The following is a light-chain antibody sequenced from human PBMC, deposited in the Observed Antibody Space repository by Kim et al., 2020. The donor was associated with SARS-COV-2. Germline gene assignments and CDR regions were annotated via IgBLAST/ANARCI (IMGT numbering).Light chain of an antibody. V-gene: IGKV1-5*03. CDR2: KAS. J-gene: IGKJ2*02. CDR1: QSISNW. Sequence: LAASVGDRVIITCRASQSISNWLAWYQQKPGKAPKLLIYKASSLESGVPSRFSGSGSGTEFTLTISSLQPDDFATYYCQQYNSYCTFGQGTKLEIK. CDR3: QQYNSYCT.